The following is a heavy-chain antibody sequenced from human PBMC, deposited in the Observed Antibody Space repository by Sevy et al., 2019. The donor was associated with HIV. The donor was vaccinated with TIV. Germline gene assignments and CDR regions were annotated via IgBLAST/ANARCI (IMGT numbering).Heavy chain of an antibody. CDR1: GYTFTSYD. CDR3: ARGTGGIRFLIQENYYMDV. V-gene: IGHV1-8*01. CDR2: MNPNSGNT. D-gene: IGHD3-3*01. Sequence: ASVKVSCKASGYTFTSYDINWVRQATGQGLEWMGWMNPNSGNTGYAQKFQGRVTMTRNTSISTAYMELSSLRSEDTAVYYCARGTGGIRFLIQENYYMDVWCKGTTVTVSS. J-gene: IGHJ6*03.